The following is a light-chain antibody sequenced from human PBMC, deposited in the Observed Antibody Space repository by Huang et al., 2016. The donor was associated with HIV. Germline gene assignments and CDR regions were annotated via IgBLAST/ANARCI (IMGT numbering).Light chain of an antibody. V-gene: IGKV3-15*01. CDR1: QSVSSK. J-gene: IGKJ2*01. CDR2: GAS. Sequence: EIVMTQSPATLSLSPGERVTLSCRASQSVSSKLAWYQQKAGQAPRLLVHGASTRATGIPARFSGSGSGTEFTLTISSLQSEDFAVYYCQQYNNWSPYTFGQGTKLEIK. CDR3: QQYNNWSPYT.